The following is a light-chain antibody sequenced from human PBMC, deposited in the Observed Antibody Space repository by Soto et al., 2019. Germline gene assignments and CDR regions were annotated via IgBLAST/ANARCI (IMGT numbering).Light chain of an antibody. V-gene: IGLV1-40*01. CDR2: GSS. CDR3: QSYDSSLSGSPVV. J-gene: IGLJ2*01. Sequence: QSVLTQPPSVSGAPGQRVTISCTGSSSNIGAGYDVHWYQQLPGTAPKLLIYGSSNRPSGVPDRFSGSKSGTSASLAITGLQAEDEADYYCQSYDSSLSGSPVVFGGGTKLTVL. CDR1: SSNIGAGYD.